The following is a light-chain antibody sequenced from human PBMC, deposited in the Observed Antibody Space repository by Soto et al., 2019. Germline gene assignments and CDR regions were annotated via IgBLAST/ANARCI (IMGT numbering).Light chain of an antibody. CDR1: QSGGHN. CDR3: QQYNNWPRT. J-gene: IGKJ1*01. CDR2: GAS. Sequence: DIVMTQSPVTLSVSPGDRATLSCRASQSGGHNLAWFQQKPGQAPRLLIYGASAGATGIPDRFSGSGFGTEFTLTISSLQSEDLAVYYCQQYNNWPRTFGQGTKVEMK. V-gene: IGKV3-15*01.